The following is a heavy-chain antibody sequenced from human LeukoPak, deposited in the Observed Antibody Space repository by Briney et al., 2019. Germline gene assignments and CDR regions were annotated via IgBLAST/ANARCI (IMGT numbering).Heavy chain of an antibody. J-gene: IGHJ6*03. CDR1: GGSISSYY. CDR2: IHYSGGS. V-gene: IGHV4-59*01. Sequence: SETLSLTCTVSGGSISSYYWSWIRQPPGKGQERIGYIHYSGGSNYNPSLNSRVTLSVDTSKNQFSLKLSSVTAADTAVYYCARASYYYEKRNYYYYMDVWGKGTTVTVSS. D-gene: IGHD3-22*01. CDR3: ARASYYYEKRNYYYYMDV.